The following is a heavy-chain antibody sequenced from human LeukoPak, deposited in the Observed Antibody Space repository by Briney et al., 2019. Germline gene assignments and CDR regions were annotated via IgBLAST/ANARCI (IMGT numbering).Heavy chain of an antibody. CDR3: ASSAGIAAALSFDY. J-gene: IGHJ4*02. V-gene: IGHV4-39*07. Sequence: SETLSLTCTVSGGSISSTSYYWGWIRQPPGKGLEWIGSIYYSGSTYYNPSLKSRVTISVDTSKNQFSLRLSSVTAADTAVYYCASSAGIAAALSFDYWGQGTLVTVSS. CDR1: GGSISSTSYY. CDR2: IYYSGST. D-gene: IGHD6-13*01.